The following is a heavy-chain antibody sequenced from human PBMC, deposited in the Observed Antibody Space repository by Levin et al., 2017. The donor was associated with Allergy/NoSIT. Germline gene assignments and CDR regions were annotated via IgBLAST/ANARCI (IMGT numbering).Heavy chain of an antibody. D-gene: IGHD3-16*02. CDR2: VFSDGSQ. CDR1: GLSLSSAREG. CDR3: ARIVDASVFHSAGYPYIDY. Sequence: SGPTLVKPTQTLALTCTFSGLSLSSAREGVAWIRQPPGKALEWLALVFSDGSQRYSPSLKARLTVLKDTSRCQVVLTMNNMDPLDTGTYYWARIVDASVFHSAGYPYIDYWGHGALDTVSS. V-gene: IGHV2-5*02. J-gene: IGHJ4*01.